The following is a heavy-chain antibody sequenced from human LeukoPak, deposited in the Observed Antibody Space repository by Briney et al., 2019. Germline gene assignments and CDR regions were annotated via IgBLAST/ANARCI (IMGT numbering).Heavy chain of an antibody. CDR2: ISYDGSNK. V-gene: IGHV3-30*03. CDR1: GFTFSSYS. J-gene: IGHJ4*02. CDR3: ARDGGWYYFDY. D-gene: IGHD6-19*01. Sequence: GGSLRLSCAASGFTFSSYSMNWVRQAPGKGLEWVAVISYDGSNKYYADSVKGRFTISRDNSKNSLYLQMNSLRAEDTAVYYCARDGGWYYFDYWGQGTLVTVSS.